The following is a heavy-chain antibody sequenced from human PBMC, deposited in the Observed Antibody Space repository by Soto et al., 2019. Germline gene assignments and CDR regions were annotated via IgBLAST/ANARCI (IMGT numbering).Heavy chain of an antibody. CDR2: ISYDGSNK. D-gene: IGHD3-22*01. CDR1: GFTFSSYA. V-gene: IGHV3-30-3*01. CDR3: ARDPWGDSIGYYFF. J-gene: IGHJ4*02. Sequence: QVQLVESGGGVVQPGRSLRLSCAASGFTFSSYAMHWVRQAPGKGLEWVAGISYDGSNKYYADSVKVRFTISRDNSKNTLYLQMNSLRAEDTAVYYCARDPWGDSIGYYFFWGQGTLVTVSS.